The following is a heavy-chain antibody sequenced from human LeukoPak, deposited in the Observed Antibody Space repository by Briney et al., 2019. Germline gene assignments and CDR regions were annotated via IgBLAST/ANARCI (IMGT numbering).Heavy chain of an antibody. J-gene: IGHJ4*02. D-gene: IGHD6-13*01. Sequence: GGSLRLSCAASGFTFSDYYMSWIRQAPGKGLEWVSSISGSGGSTYYADSVKGRFTISRDNSKTTLYLQMNSLRAEDTAVYYCAKVFYPAAGTGRVDFPFDYWGQGTLVTVSS. CDR1: GFTFSDYY. CDR3: AKVFYPAAGTGRVDFPFDY. CDR2: ISGSGGST. V-gene: IGHV3-23*01.